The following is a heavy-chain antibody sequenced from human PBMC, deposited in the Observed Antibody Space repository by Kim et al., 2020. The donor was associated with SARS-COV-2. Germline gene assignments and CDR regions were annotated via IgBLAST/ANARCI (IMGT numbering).Heavy chain of an antibody. Sequence: PSLKSRVTISVDTSKNQFSLKLSSVTAADTAVYYCARDRLSSWYPGWFDYWGQGTLVTVSS. J-gene: IGHJ4*02. CDR3: ARDRLSSWYPGWFDY. V-gene: IGHV4-34*01. D-gene: IGHD6-13*01.